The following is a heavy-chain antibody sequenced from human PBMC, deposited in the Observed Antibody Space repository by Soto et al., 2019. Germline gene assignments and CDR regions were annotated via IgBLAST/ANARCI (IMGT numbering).Heavy chain of an antibody. D-gene: IGHD1-26*01. Sequence: PSQTLSLTCAISGDSVSANSASWTWIRQSPSRGLEWLGRTYYRSKWYNDYAVSVKTRITISPDTSKNQFSLQLNSVTPEDTAVYYCARDRGGSYGDWFDPWGQGTLVTVSS. V-gene: IGHV6-1*01. CDR2: TYYRSKWYN. CDR1: GDSVSANSAS. CDR3: ARDRGGSYGDWFDP. J-gene: IGHJ5*02.